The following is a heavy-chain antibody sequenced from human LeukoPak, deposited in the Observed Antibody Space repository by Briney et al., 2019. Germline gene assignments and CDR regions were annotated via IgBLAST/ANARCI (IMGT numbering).Heavy chain of an antibody. J-gene: IGHJ4*02. D-gene: IGHD1-26*01. V-gene: IGHV4-4*09. CDR1: GGSISSYY. CDR2: IYTSGST. CDR3: ARHMRAEYSGSYYGFDY. Sequence: SETLSLTCTVSGGSISSYYWSWIRQPPGKGLEWIGYIYTSGSTYYNPSLKSRVTISVDTSKNQFSLKLSSVTAADTAVYYCARHMRAEYSGSYYGFDYWGRGTLVTVSS.